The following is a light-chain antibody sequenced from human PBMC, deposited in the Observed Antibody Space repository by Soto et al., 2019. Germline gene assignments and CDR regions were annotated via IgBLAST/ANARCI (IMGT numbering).Light chain of an antibody. CDR2: EVS. CDR1: SSNVGGYNY. V-gene: IGLV2-8*01. Sequence: QSVLTHPASVSGSPGQSITISCTGTSSNVGGYNYVSWYRHHPGKAPKLMIYEVSKRPSGVPDRFSGSKSGNTASLTVTGVQAEDEADYYCSSYAGSNNFVFGTGTKVTVL. CDR3: SSYAGSNNFV. J-gene: IGLJ1*01.